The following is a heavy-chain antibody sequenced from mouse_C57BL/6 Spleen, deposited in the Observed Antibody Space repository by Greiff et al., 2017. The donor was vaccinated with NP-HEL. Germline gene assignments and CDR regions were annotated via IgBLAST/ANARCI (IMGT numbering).Heavy chain of an antibody. D-gene: IGHD1-1*01. V-gene: IGHV7-3*01. CDR2: IRNKANGYTT. J-gene: IGHJ1*03. CDR3: AREITTVVARYFDV. CDR1: GFTFTDYY. Sequence: EVQVVESGGGLVQPGGSLSLSCAASGFTFTDYYMSWVRQPPGKALEWLGFIRNKANGYTTEYSASVKGRFTISRDNSQSILYLQMNALRAEDSATYYCAREITTVVARYFDVWGTGTTVTVSS.